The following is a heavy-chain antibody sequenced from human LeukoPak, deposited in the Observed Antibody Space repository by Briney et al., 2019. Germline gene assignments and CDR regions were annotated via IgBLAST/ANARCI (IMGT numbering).Heavy chain of an antibody. CDR1: GFTFDDYA. J-gene: IGHJ4*02. CDR3: AKGLPDCSGGSCHSTFDY. CDR2: ISWNSGSI. V-gene: IGHV3-9*01. Sequence: GRSLRLSCAASGFTFDDYAMHWVRQAPGKGLEWVSGISWNSGSIGYADSVKGRFTISRDNAKNSLYLQMNSLRAEDTALYYCAKGLPDCSGGSCHSTFDYWGQGTLVTVSS. D-gene: IGHD2-15*01.